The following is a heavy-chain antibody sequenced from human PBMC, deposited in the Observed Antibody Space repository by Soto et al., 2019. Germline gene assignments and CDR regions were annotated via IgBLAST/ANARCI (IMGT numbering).Heavy chain of an antibody. D-gene: IGHD3-3*01. V-gene: IGHV3-30-3*01. Sequence: QVQLVESGGGVVQPGRSLRLSCAASGFTFSSYAMHWVRQAPGKGLEWVAVISYDGSNKYYADSVKGRFTISRDNSKNTLYLQMNSLRAEDTAVYYCARDSYYDFWSCYPHQHFGYWGQGTLVTVSS. CDR3: ARDSYYDFWSCYPHQHFGY. J-gene: IGHJ4*02. CDR2: ISYDGSNK. CDR1: GFTFSSYA.